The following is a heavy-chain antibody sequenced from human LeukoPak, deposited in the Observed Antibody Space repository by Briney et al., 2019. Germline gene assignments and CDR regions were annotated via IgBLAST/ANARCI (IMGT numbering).Heavy chain of an antibody. V-gene: IGHV3-30*02. J-gene: IGHJ4*02. Sequence: YDGSNKYYADSVKGRFTISRDNSKNTLYLQMNSLRAEDTAVYYCAKDPHYCSSTSCYFFDYWGQGTLVTVSS. D-gene: IGHD2-2*01. CDR3: AKDPHYCSSTSCYFFDY. CDR2: YDGSNK.